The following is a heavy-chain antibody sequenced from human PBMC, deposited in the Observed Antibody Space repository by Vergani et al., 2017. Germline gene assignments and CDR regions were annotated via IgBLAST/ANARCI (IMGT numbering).Heavy chain of an antibody. J-gene: IGHJ4*02. Sequence: EVQLLESGGGFVQPGGSLRLSCAASGFTFSSYAMSWVRQAPGKGLEWVSSVSGSSATPYYADSVKGRFIISGDNSKNTLHLQMNSLRADDTAVYYCTKGSRGYTGYFFDYWGQGTLATVSS. V-gene: IGHV3-23*01. CDR3: TKGSRGYTGYFFDY. CDR2: VSGSSATP. D-gene: IGHD5-12*01. CDR1: GFTFSSYA.